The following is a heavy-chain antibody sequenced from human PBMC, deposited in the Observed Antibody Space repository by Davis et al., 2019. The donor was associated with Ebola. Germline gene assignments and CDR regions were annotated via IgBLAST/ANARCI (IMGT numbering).Heavy chain of an antibody. CDR2: MNPNSGNT. CDR1: GGTFSSYD. V-gene: IGHV1-8*03. Sequence: ASVKVSCKASGGTFSSYDINWVRQATGQGLEWMGWMNPNSGNTGYAQKFQGRVTITRDTSASTAYMELSSLRSEDTAVYYCASIVSSWYVYWGQGTLVTVSS. D-gene: IGHD6-13*01. J-gene: IGHJ4*02. CDR3: ASIVSSWYVY.